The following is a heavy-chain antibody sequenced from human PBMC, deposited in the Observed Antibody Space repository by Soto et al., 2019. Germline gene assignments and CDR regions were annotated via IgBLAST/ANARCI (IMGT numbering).Heavy chain of an antibody. CDR1: GYTFTSYG. J-gene: IGHJ3*02. D-gene: IGHD5-12*01. V-gene: IGHV1-18*01. CDR3: ARSRSKLVAQGTDALDI. CDR2: ISAYNGNT. Sequence: GASVKVSCKASGYTFTSYGISWVRQAPGQGLEWMGWISAYNGNTNYAQKLQGRVTMTTDTSTSTAYMGLRSLRSDDTAVYYCARSRSKLVAQGTDALDIWGQGKMVTVSS.